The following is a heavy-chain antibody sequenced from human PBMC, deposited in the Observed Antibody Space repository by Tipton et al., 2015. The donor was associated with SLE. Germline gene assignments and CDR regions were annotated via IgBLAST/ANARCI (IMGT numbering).Heavy chain of an antibody. CDR1: GGSISSSNW. V-gene: IGHV4-4*02. Sequence: TLSLTCAVSGGSISSSNWWTWVRQPPGKGLEWIGQIYHSGTTNYNPSLESRVTISVDKSKKQFSLKLTSVTAADTAVYYCARFVYSFSDAFDIWGQGTLVTVSS. D-gene: IGHD6-13*01. J-gene: IGHJ3*02. CDR2: IYHSGTT. CDR3: ARFVYSFSDAFDI.